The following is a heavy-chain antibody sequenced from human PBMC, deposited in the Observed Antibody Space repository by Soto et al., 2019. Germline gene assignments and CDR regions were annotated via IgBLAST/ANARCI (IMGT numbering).Heavy chain of an antibody. Sequence: GASVKVSCKASGYTFTGYYMHWVRQAPGQGLERMGWINPNSGGTNYAQKFQGWVTMTRDTSISTAYMELSRLRSDDTAVYYCARVTMVRGNGYYYYGMDVWGQGTTVTVSS. V-gene: IGHV1-2*04. D-gene: IGHD3-10*01. CDR2: INPNSGGT. J-gene: IGHJ6*02. CDR1: GYTFTGYY. CDR3: ARVTMVRGNGYYYYGMDV.